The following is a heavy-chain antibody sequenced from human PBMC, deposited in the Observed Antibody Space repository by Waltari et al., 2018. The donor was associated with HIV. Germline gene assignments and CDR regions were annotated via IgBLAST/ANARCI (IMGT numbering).Heavy chain of an antibody. CDR2: IYSNTGDT. CDR3: ARQMTFYDAFDV. V-gene: IGHV1-2*02. Sequence: QVQMVQSGAEVKKPGASVKVSCKTSGFSLTGYYIHWVRQAPGQGLEWMGWIYSNTGDTNYGLQFEGMVTMTRDTSMRTAYMELRTLRSDDTALYYCARQMTFYDAFDVWGQGTVVTVSS. J-gene: IGHJ3*01. CDR1: GFSLTGYY.